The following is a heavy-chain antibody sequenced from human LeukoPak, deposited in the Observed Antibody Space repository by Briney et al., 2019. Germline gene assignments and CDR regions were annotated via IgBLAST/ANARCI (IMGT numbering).Heavy chain of an antibody. CDR1: GFTFSSYS. CDR3: ARVGGGGFTVNPWIDY. D-gene: IGHD4-17*01. J-gene: IGHJ4*02. CDR2: ISSSSTYI. V-gene: IGHV3-21*01. Sequence: SGGSLRLSCTASGFTFSSYSMDWVRQAPGKWLEWVSSISSSSTYIYYADSVKGRFTISRDNAKNSLYLQMNSLRVEDTAVYYCARVGGGGFTVNPWIDYWGQGTLVTVSS.